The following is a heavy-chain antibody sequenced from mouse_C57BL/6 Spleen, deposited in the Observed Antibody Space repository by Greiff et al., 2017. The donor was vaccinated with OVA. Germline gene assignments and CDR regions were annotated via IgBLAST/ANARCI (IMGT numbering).Heavy chain of an antibody. CDR1: GYTFTEYT. V-gene: IGHV1-62-2*01. CDR3: ARHEGYSNYVGWFAY. J-gene: IGHJ3*01. CDR2: FYPGSGSI. Sequence: VKVVESGAELVKPGASVKLSCKASGYTFTEYTIHWVKQRSGQGLEWIGWFYPGSGSIKYNEKFKDKATLTADKSSSTVYLELSRLTSEDSAVYFCARHEGYSNYVGWFAYWGQGTLVTVSA. D-gene: IGHD2-5*01.